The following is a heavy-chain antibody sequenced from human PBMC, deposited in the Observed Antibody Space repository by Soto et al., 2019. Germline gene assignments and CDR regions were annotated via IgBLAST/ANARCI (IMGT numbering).Heavy chain of an antibody. CDR2: IKQDGSQK. CDR1: GFIFTDYW. Sequence: SCAASGFIFTDYWMSWVRQAPGKGLEWVANIKQDGSQKDYVDFVKGRFTISRDNAKNSLYLQMNSLRAEDAAVYFCARDSLDMGYFFDHWGQGTLVTVSS. D-gene: IGHD2-2*03. V-gene: IGHV3-7*03. J-gene: IGHJ4*02. CDR3: ARDSLDMGYFFDH.